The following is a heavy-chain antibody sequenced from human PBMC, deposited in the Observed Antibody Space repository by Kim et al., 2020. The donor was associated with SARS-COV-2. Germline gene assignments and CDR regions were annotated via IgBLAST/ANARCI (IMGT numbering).Heavy chain of an antibody. CDR3: AKEVPAAIFSTLYLDY. CDR1: GFTFSSYG. J-gene: IGHJ4*02. CDR2: ISYDGSNK. D-gene: IGHD2-2*02. V-gene: IGHV3-30*18. Sequence: GGSLRLSCAASGFTFSSYGMHWVRQAPGKGLEWVAVISYDGSNKYYADSVKGRFTISRDNSKNTLYLQMNSLRAEDTAVYYCAKEVPAAIFSTLYLDYWGQGTPVTVSS.